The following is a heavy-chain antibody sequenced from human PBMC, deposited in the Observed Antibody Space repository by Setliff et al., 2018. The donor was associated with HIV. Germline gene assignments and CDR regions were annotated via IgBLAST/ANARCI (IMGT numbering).Heavy chain of an antibody. CDR2: IIPVGGTT. J-gene: IGHJ4*02. V-gene: IGHV1-69*11. Sequence: SVKVSCKTSGGIISWVRQAPGQGLEWMGRIIPVGGTTNYALKFQGRVTITANESTNTAHMELSSLRSGDTAMYYCATVFYYDSESFSLDYWGQGMLVTVSS. CDR1: GGI. CDR3: ATVFYYDSESFSLDY. D-gene: IGHD3-10*01.